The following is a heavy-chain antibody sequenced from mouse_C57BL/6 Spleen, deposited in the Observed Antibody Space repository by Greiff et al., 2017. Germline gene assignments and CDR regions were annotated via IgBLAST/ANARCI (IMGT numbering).Heavy chain of an antibody. CDR3: TGITTVVATGYFDV. J-gene: IGHJ1*03. Sequence: DVMLVESGGGLVQPGGSMKLSCAASGFTFSDAWMDWVRQSPEKGLEWVAEIRNKANNHATYYAESVKGRFTISRDDSKSSVYLQMNSLRAEDTGIYYCTGITTVVATGYFDVWGTGTTVTVSS. CDR2: IRNKANNHAT. V-gene: IGHV6-6*01. CDR1: GFTFSDAW. D-gene: IGHD1-1*01.